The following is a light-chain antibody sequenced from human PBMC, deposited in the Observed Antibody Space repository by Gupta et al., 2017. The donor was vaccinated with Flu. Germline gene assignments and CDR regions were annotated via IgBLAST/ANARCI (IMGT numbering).Light chain of an antibody. Sequence: PSTLSASVGDRVTNTCRASQSIRKWLAWYQQKPGKAPTLLIYKASRVESGVPSRFSGSGSGTEFTLTISSRQPDDFATYYCQHQHNSSGTFGQGTKVEIK. J-gene: IGKJ1*01. V-gene: IGKV1-5*03. CDR1: QSIRKW. CDR3: QHQHNSSGT. CDR2: KAS.